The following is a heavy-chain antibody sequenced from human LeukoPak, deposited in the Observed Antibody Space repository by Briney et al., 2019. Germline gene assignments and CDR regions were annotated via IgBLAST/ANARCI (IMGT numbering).Heavy chain of an antibody. CDR3: ASQGSSSWSNWFDP. Sequence: GGSLRLSCAASGFTFSDYCMSWVRQAPGKGLEWVSVIYSGGSTYYADSVKGRFTISRDNSKNTLYLQMNSLRAEDTAVYYCASQGSSSWSNWFDPWGQGTLVTVSS. V-gene: IGHV3-53*01. CDR1: GFTFSDYC. D-gene: IGHD6-13*01. CDR2: IYSGGST. J-gene: IGHJ5*02.